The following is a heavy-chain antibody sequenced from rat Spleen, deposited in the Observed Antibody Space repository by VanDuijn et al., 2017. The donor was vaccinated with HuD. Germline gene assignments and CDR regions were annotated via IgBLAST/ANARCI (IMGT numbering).Heavy chain of an antibody. CDR2: ITHNDGNT. V-gene: IGHV5-31*01. Sequence: EVQLVESDGGLVQPGRSLRLSCVASGFTFNNYWMTWIRQAPGKGLEWVASITHNDGNTYYPDSVMGRFTISRNNAKSTLYLQMNSLRSEDTATYFCARQRGPSWFAYWGQGTLVTVSS. CDR1: GFTFNNYW. J-gene: IGHJ3*01. CDR3: ARQRGPSWFAY. D-gene: IGHD3-1*01.